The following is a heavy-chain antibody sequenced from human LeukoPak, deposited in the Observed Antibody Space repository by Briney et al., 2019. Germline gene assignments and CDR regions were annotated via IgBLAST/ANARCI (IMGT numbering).Heavy chain of an antibody. CDR1: GFTFSSYW. D-gene: IGHD3-22*01. CDR2: IKQDGSEK. Sequence: PGGSLRLSCAASGFTFSSYWMSWVRQAPGKGREWVANIKQDGSEKYYVDSVKGRFTISRDNAKNPLYLQMNSLRAEDTAVYYCARDPNYYDSSGYYFDYWGQGTLVTVSS. J-gene: IGHJ4*02. V-gene: IGHV3-7*01. CDR3: ARDPNYYDSSGYYFDY.